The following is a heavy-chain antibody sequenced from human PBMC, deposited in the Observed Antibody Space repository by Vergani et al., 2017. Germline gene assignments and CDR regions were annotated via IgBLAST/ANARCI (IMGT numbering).Heavy chain of an antibody. CDR3: AKDNGLYSSGRYPLDY. J-gene: IGHJ4*02. CDR2: ISGSGGST. D-gene: IGHD6-19*01. CDR1: GFTFAVYA. V-gene: IGHV3-23*01. Sequence: EVQLLESGGGLVQPGGSLRLSCAASGFTFAVYAMTWVRQAPGKGLEWVSAISGSGGSTYYADSVKGRFTISRDNSKNTLYLQMNSLRAEDTALYYCAKDNGLYSSGRYPLDYWGQGTLVTVSS.